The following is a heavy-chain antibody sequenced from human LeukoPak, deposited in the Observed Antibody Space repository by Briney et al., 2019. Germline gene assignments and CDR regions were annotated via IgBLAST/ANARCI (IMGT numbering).Heavy chain of an antibody. CDR2: ISSSGSTK. D-gene: IGHD3-9*01. J-gene: IGHJ3*02. CDR1: GFTFSSYE. CDR3: AKVRYFGPSAFDI. V-gene: IGHV3-48*03. Sequence: GGSLRLSCAASGFTFSSYEMSWVRQAPGKRLEGVSYISSSGSTKYYADSVKGRFTISRDNAKNSLYLQMISLRAEDTAVYYCAKVRYFGPSAFDIWGQGTMVTVSS.